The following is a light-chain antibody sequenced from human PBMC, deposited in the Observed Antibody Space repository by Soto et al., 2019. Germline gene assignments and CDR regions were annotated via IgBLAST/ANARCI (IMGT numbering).Light chain of an antibody. J-gene: IGKJ1*01. V-gene: IGKV4-1*01. CDR3: KQYYSTPWT. CDR2: WAY. CDR1: QSVLYSSNNRNY. Sequence: DIVMTQSPDSLAGSLGERATINCKSSQSVLYSSNNRNYLAWYQQKPGQPPKLLIYWAYTRESGVHDRFSGSGSGTDFTLTIRSLQAEDVAVYYCKQYYSTPWTFGQGTKVDIK.